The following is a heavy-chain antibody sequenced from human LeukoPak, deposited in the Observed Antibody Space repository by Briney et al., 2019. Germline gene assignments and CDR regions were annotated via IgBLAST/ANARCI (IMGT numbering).Heavy chain of an antibody. CDR1: GFTFSTYG. Sequence: GGSLRLSCAASGFTFSTYGMNWVRQAPGKGLEWVSSITSSSSYIYYADSVKGRFTISRDNAKNSLYLQMNSLRAEDTAVYYCARDLRITMIVVGAFDIWGQGTMVTVSS. CDR2: ITSSSSYI. V-gene: IGHV3-21*01. D-gene: IGHD3-22*01. J-gene: IGHJ3*02. CDR3: ARDLRITMIVVGAFDI.